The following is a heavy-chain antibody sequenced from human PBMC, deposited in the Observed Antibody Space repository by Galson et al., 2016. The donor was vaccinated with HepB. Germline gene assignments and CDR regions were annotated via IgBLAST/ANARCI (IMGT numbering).Heavy chain of an antibody. J-gene: IGHJ1*01. Sequence: SLRLSCATSGFAFSSVWMSWVRQAPGKGLEWVANIKPDGSEKYYVDSLKGRFTISRDNAKNSLYLQRNSLRAEDKAVYYCALYYYDTSGFVEYFQQWGQGTRVTVSS. CDR3: ALYYYDTSGFVEYFQQ. CDR2: IKPDGSEK. CDR1: GFAFSSVW. V-gene: IGHV3-7*03. D-gene: IGHD3-22*01.